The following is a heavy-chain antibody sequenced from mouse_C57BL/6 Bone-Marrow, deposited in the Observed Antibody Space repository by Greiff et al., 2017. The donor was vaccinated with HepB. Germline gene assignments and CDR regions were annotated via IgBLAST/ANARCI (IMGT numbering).Heavy chain of an antibody. J-gene: IGHJ3*01. CDR1: GYAFSSSW. Sequence: VQLQESGPELVKPGASVKISCKASGYAFSSSWMNWVKQRPGKGLEWIGRIYPGDGDTNYNVKFKGKATLTADKSSSTAYMQLSSLTSEDSAVYFCARGGLRLWFAYWGQGTLVTVSA. V-gene: IGHV1-82*01. CDR2: IYPGDGDT. CDR3: ARGGLRLWFAY. D-gene: IGHD2-4*01.